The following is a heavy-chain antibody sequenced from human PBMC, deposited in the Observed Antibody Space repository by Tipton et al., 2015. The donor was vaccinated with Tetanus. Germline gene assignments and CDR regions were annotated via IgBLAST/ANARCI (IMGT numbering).Heavy chain of an antibody. V-gene: IGHV4-39*01. J-gene: IGHJ4*02. Sequence: TLSLTCTVSRGSISSDIYNWGWIRQPPGRGLQWIGNINYYGTTYYSPSLESRVTMSVDPPKNQFSLQLTSATAADTAIYYCVRSYAGRYPYWGQGILVTVSS. CDR2: INYYGTT. D-gene: IGHD3-10*01. CDR1: RGSISSDIYN. CDR3: VRSYAGRYPY.